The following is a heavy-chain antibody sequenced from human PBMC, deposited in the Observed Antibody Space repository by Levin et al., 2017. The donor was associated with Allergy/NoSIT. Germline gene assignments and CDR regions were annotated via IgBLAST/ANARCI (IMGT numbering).Heavy chain of an antibody. CDR1: GGSIGNYY. CDR2: LYSGAST. Sequence: SETLSLTCTVSGGSIGNYYWSWIRQTPGKGLEWIGYLYSGASTIYHPSLKSRVTILADRSKNHLSLTLTSVTAADTAIYYCARALGGDASDIWGQGTLVTVSS. J-gene: IGHJ3*02. V-gene: IGHV4-59*01. CDR3: ARALGGDASDI.